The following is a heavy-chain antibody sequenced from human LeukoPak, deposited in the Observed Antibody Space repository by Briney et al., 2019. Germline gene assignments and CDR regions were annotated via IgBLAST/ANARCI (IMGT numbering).Heavy chain of an antibody. CDR1: GFTFSSSW. Sequence: PGGSLRLSCAASGFTFSSSWISWARQAPGKRLEWVANIKADGSEKHYVDSVKGRFTISRDNAKTSLYLQMNSLRVEDTAVYYCTMGVELLPYWGQGTLVTVSS. CDR2: IKADGSEK. D-gene: IGHD2-15*01. J-gene: IGHJ4*02. V-gene: IGHV3-7*01. CDR3: TMGVELLPY.